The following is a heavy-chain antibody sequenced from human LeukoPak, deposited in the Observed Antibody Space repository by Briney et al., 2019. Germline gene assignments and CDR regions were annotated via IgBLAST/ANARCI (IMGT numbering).Heavy chain of an antibody. CDR1: GGSLSNYY. V-gene: IGHV4-59*01. CDR2: IYYSGST. D-gene: IGHD3-9*01. Sequence: SETLSLNCTVSGGSLSNYYWNWIRQPPGKGLEWIAYIYYSGSTNYNPSLKSRVTISLDTSKNQFSLKLSSVTTADTAVYYCARMPDILTGLDSWGQGTLVTVSS. CDR3: ARMPDILTGLDS. J-gene: IGHJ4*02.